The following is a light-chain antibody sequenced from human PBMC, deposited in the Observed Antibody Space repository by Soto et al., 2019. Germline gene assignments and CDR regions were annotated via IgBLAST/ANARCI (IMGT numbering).Light chain of an antibody. V-gene: IGKV1-5*01. J-gene: IGKJ4*02. Sequence: DVQMTQSPSTLSASVGDRVTITCRASQNINNWIAWYHQKPGKAPKMLIYDASTLGSGVPSRFGGSGFGTEFRVTISSLQHDDFGSYYCQHLRTFGRGTKVEIK. CDR1: QNINNW. CDR3: QHLRT. CDR2: DAS.